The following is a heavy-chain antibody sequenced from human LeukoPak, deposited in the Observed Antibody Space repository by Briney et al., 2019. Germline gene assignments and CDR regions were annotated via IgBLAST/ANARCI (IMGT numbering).Heavy chain of an antibody. CDR2: INHSGST. CDR1: GGSFSGYY. CDR3: ARGQLGSYYFDY. J-gene: IGHJ4*02. V-gene: IGHV4-34*09. Sequence: PSETLSLTCAVYGGSFSGYYWSWIRQPPGKGLEWIGEINHSGSTNYNPSLKSRVTISVDTSKNQFSLKLGSVTAADTAVYYCARGQLGSYYFDYWGQGTLVTVSS. D-gene: IGHD6-6*01.